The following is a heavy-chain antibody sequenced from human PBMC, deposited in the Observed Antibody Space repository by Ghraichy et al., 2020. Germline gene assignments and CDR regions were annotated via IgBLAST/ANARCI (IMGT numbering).Heavy chain of an antibody. CDR3: ARRDYYYDFWSGYNPPPSMDV. D-gene: IGHD3-3*01. CDR1: GGSISSSSYY. Sequence: SETLSLTCTVSGGSISSSSYYWGWIRQPPGKGLEWIGSIYYSGSTYYNPSLKSRVTISVDTSKNQFSLKLSTVTAADTAVYYCARRDYYYDFWSGYNPPPSMDVWGQGTTVTVSS. V-gene: IGHV4-39*01. CDR2: IYYSGST. J-gene: IGHJ6*02.